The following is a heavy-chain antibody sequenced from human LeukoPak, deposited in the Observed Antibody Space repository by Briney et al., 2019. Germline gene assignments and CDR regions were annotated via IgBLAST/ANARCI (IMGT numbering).Heavy chain of an antibody. CDR2: IKSRGDGETR. V-gene: IGHV3-15*01. CDR1: GFTFSIAW. Sequence: PGGSLRLSCAASGFTFSIAWMSWVRQAPGQGLEWVGRIKSRGDGETRDYAAPVKDRFIISRDDSKNTLYLQMNSLRTEDTAIYYCAAVGEWLPNAFNTWGQGTLVTVSA. J-gene: IGHJ3*02. D-gene: IGHD3-3*01. CDR3: AAVGEWLPNAFNT.